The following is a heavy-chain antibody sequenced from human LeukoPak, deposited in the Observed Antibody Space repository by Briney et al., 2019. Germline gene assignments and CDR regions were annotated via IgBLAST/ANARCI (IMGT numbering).Heavy chain of an antibody. CDR3: AKVAARYGDYYFDY. Sequence: ASVKVSCKASGYPFTTYDLNWVRQAPGQRFEWMGWINAGYGNTKYSQEFQDRVTITRDTSAITVYMELSSLRSEDMAVYYCAKVAARYGDYYFDYWGQGTLVTVSS. CDR2: INAGYGNT. J-gene: IGHJ4*02. D-gene: IGHD4-17*01. V-gene: IGHV1-3*03. CDR1: GYPFTTYD.